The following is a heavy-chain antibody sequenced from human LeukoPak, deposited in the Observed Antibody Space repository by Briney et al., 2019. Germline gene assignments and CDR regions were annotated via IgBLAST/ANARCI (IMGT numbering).Heavy chain of an antibody. J-gene: IGHJ6*02. V-gene: IGHV3-21*01. D-gene: IGHD6-13*01. CDR2: ISSSSSYI. CDR1: GFTFSSYS. CDR3: ARDPMTAAGSKDGMDV. Sequence: PGGSLRLSCAASGFTFSSYSMNWVRQAPGKGLEWVSSISSSSSYIYYADSVKGRFTISRDNSKNTLYLQMNSLRAEDTAVYYCARDPMTAAGSKDGMDVWGQGTTVTVSS.